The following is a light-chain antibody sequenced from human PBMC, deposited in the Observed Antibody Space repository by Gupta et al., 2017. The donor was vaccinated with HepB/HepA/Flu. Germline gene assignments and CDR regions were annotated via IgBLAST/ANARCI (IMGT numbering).Light chain of an antibody. CDR2: RDV. CDR1: STNVGNQG. J-gene: IGLJ3*02. CDR3: SAWDSSLSGWV. V-gene: IGLV10-54*04. Sequence: AGLTQPPSVSTDLRQTATLTCTGNSTNVGNQGAAWLQQHQGHPPKLLSDRDVNRPSGISERFSASRSGNTASLTITGLQPEDEADYYCSAWDSSLSGWVFGGGTKLTVL.